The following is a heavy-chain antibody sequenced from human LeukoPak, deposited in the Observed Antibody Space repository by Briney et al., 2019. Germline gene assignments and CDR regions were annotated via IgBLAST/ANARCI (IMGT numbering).Heavy chain of an antibody. Sequence: PGGSLRLSCAASGFTFSSYGMSWVRQAPGKGLEWVSAISGSGGSTYYADSVKGRFTISRDNSKNTLYLQMNSLRAEDTAVYYCAKGLAMVRGAIITAFDYWGQGTLVTVSS. V-gene: IGHV3-23*01. J-gene: IGHJ4*02. CDR2: ISGSGGST. D-gene: IGHD3-10*01. CDR3: AKGLAMVRGAIITAFDY. CDR1: GFTFSSYG.